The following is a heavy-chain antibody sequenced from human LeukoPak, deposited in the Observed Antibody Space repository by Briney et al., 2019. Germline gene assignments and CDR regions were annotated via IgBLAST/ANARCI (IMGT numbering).Heavy chain of an antibody. CDR2: ISAYNGNT. CDR3: ARGGRWPQYKDYSFDI. J-gene: IGHJ3*02. D-gene: IGHD5-24*01. Sequence: ASVKVSCKASGYTFRSYGISWVRQAPGQGLEWMGWISAYNGNTNYAQKLQGRVTMTTDTSTSTAYMDLRSLRSDDTAVYYCARGGRWPQYKDYSFDIWGQGTMVTVSS. CDR1: GYTFRSYG. V-gene: IGHV1-18*01.